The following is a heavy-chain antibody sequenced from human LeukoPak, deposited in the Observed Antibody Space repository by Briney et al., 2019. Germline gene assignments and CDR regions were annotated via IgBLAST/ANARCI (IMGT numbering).Heavy chain of an antibody. D-gene: IGHD5-12*01. CDR2: ISSSGSTI. Sequence: GGSLRLSCEASGFTFSDYYMSWIRQAPGKGLEWVSGISSSGSTIYYADSVKGRFTISRDNAKNSLYLQMNSLRAEDTAVYYCARDEGRVAKIYCYGMDVWGQGTTVTVSS. J-gene: IGHJ6*02. CDR3: ARDEGRVAKIYCYGMDV. V-gene: IGHV3-11*01. CDR1: GFTFSDYY.